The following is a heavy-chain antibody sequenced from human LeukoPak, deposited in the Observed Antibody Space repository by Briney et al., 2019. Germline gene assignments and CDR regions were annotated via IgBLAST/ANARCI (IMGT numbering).Heavy chain of an antibody. CDR2: IYTSGST. CDR3: ARDSEIRYFDWLSHDAFDI. J-gene: IGHJ3*02. CDR1: GGSISSYY. V-gene: IGHV4-4*07. Sequence: SETLSLTCTVSGGSISSYYWSWIRQPAGKGLEWIGRIYTSGSTNYNPSLKSRVTMSVDTSKNQFSLKLSSVTAADTAVYYCARDSEIRYFDWLSHDAFDIWGQGTMVTVSS. D-gene: IGHD3-9*01.